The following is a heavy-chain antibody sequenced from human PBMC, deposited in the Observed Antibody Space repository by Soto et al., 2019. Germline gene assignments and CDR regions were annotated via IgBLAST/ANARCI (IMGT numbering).Heavy chain of an antibody. CDR3: AKGSGGNCYSRFDY. V-gene: IGHV3-23*01. CDR1: GFTFSSYA. D-gene: IGHD2-15*01. CDR2: ICGSGGAT. J-gene: IGHJ4*02. Sequence: EVQLLESGGGLVQPGGSLRLSCAASGFTFSSYAMRWVRQARGKGLEWVSAICGSGGATYYTDSVKGRFTISRDNSKNTLHLQMNNLRAEDTAIYYCAKGSGGNCYSRFDYCGQGTLVTVSS.